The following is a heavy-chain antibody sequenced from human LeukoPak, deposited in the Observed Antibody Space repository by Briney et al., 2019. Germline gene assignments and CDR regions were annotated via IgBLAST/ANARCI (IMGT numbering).Heavy chain of an antibody. Sequence: ASVKVSCKTSGYTFTGYHMHWVRQAPGQRLEWMGWINAGNGNTKYSQEFQGRVTITRDTSASTAYMELSSLRSEDMAVYYCARSRGYSYGPFDPWGQGTLVTVSS. CDR2: INAGNGNT. J-gene: IGHJ5*02. CDR1: GYTFTGYH. CDR3: ARSRGYSYGPFDP. V-gene: IGHV1-3*03. D-gene: IGHD5-18*01.